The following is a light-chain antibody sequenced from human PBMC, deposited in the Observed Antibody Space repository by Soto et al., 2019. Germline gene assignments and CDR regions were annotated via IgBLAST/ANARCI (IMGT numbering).Light chain of an antibody. J-gene: IGLJ2*01. V-gene: IGLV1-40*01. CDR1: SSNIGAGFD. Sequence: QSVLTQPPSVSGAPGQRVTISCTGSSSNIGAGFDVPWYHQIAGTAPKLLIYGNSNRPSGVPDRFSGSKSGTSASLAINGLQSEDEADYYCAAWDDNVDGVLFGGGTKVTVL. CDR2: GNS. CDR3: AAWDDNVDGVL.